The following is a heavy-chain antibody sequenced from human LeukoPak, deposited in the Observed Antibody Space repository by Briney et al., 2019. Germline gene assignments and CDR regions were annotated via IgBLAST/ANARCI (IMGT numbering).Heavy chain of an antibody. CDR3: AKINEAIN. Sequence: GRSLRLSCAASGFTFSSYAMHWVRQAPGKGLEWVAVISYDGSNKYYADSVKGRFTISRDNSKNTLYLQMNSLRAEDTAVYYCAKINEAINWGQGTLVTVSS. J-gene: IGHJ4*02. D-gene: IGHD1-1*01. V-gene: IGHV3-30-3*02. CDR1: GFTFSSYA. CDR2: ISYDGSNK.